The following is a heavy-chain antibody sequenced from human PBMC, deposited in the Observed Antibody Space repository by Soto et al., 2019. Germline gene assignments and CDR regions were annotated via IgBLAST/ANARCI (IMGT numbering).Heavy chain of an antibody. J-gene: IGHJ6*02. V-gene: IGHV1-8*01. D-gene: IGHD3-3*01. CDR1: GYTFTSYD. CDR2: MNPNSGNT. CDR3: AKGERITICAVVRMLYYYGMDV. Sequence: QVQLVQSGAEVKKPGASVKVSCKASGYTFTSYDINWVRQATGQGLGWMGWMNPNSGNTGYAQKFQGRVTMTRNTSISTAYMERSSLRYEDTAVYYCAKGERITICAVVRMLYYYGMDVWGQGTTVTVSS.